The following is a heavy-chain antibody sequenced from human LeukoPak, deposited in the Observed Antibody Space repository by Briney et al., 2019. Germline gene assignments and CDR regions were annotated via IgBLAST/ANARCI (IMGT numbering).Heavy chain of an antibody. J-gene: IGHJ5*02. CDR1: GFTVSTND. CDR2: IYPGGVT. V-gene: IGHV3-66*02. D-gene: IGHD6-6*01. CDR3: ARRPLVAPAP. Sequence: GGSLRLSCAASGFTVSTNDMTWFRQAPGKGLDWVSLIYPGGVTHYADSVKGRFSISRDNSKNMVYLQMSSLRPEDTAIYYCARRPLVAPAPWGQGTLVTVSS.